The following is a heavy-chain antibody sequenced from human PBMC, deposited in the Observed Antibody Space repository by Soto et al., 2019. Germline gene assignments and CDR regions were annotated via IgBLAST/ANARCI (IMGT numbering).Heavy chain of an antibody. J-gene: IGHJ4*02. V-gene: IGHV4-59*01. D-gene: IGHD5-12*01. CDR2: ISYSGTT. CDR1: GGSISSYY. Sequence: PSETLSLTCTVSGGSISSYYWSWIRLPPGKGLEWIGYISYSGTTNYNPSLESRITISLDTSTKQFSLNLNSVTAADTAVYYCARVARVGNTGYHSDYWGQGTLVTVS. CDR3: ARVARVGNTGYHSDY.